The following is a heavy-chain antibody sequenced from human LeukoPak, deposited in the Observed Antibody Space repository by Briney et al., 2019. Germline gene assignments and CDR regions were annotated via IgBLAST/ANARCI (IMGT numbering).Heavy chain of an antibody. CDR2: ICHSESI. Sequence: SVTLSLTCSVWGYPISRGHYLGWIGQPPGNGLGWSGSICHSESICYNPSLKSRLPISVDKSKNHFSLNQRSVTAADRAVLYCARDGIAESYCDHMDVWGKGTTVTVSS. CDR1: GYPISRGHY. J-gene: IGHJ6*03. D-gene: IGHD6-13*01. CDR3: ARDGIAESYCDHMDV. V-gene: IGHV4-38-2*02.